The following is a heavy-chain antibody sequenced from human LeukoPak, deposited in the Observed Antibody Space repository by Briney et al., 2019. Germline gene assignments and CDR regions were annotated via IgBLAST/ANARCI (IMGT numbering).Heavy chain of an antibody. CDR2: INHSGST. Sequence: PSETLSLTCAVYGGSFSGYYWSWIRQPPGKGLEWIGEINHSGSTNYNPSLKGRVTISVDTSKNQFSLKLSSVTAADTAVYYCARGRDFWSGYYTGYYYYYMDVWGKGTTVTVSS. CDR1: GGSFSGYY. D-gene: IGHD3-3*01. CDR3: ARGRDFWSGYYTGYYYYYMDV. V-gene: IGHV4-34*01. J-gene: IGHJ6*03.